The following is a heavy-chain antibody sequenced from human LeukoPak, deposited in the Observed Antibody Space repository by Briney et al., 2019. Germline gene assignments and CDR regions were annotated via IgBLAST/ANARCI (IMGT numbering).Heavy chain of an antibody. CDR3: ARGITMVRGVIYYMDV. V-gene: IGHV4-38-2*02. J-gene: IGHJ6*03. Sequence: SETLSLTCTVSGYSISSGYYWSWIRQPPGKGLEWIGYIYHSGSTYHNPSLKSRVTISVDRSKNQFSLKLSSVTAADTAVYYCARGITMVRGVIYYMDVWGKGTTVTVSS. CDR1: GYSISSGYY. D-gene: IGHD3-10*01. CDR2: IYHSGST.